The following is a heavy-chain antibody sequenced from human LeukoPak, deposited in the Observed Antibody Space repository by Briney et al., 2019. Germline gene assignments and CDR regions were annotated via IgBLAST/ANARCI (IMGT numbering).Heavy chain of an antibody. V-gene: IGHV5-51*01. D-gene: IGHD3-9*01. Sequence: GESLKISCKWSGYNFRKSWIAGVRQPPAKGLEWMGIIYPDDFDTIYNPSFEGQVTISADNSIDTAYLQWRSLRASDSGLYFCSTKKNYYLDRWGRGTLVTVSS. CDR2: IYPDDFDT. CDR3: STKKNYYLDR. J-gene: IGHJ4*02. CDR1: GYNFRKSW.